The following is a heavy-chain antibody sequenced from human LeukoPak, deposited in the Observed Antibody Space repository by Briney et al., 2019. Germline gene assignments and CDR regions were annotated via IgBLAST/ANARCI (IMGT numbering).Heavy chain of an antibody. CDR1: GYTFTSYY. CDR3: ARVMYGSGSYYYYYYMDV. CDR2: INPSGGST. J-gene: IGHJ6*03. D-gene: IGHD3-10*01. Sequence: ASVKVSCKASGYTFTSYYIHWVRQATGQGLEWMGIINPSGGSTTYAQNFQGRVTMTRDMSTSTVYMELRSLRSEDTAVYYCARVMYGSGSYYYYYYMDVWGKGTTVTISS. V-gene: IGHV1-46*01.